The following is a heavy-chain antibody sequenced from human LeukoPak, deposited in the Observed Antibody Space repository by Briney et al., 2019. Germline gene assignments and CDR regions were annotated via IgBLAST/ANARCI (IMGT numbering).Heavy chain of an antibody. Sequence: ASVKVSCKASGYTFTSYGISWVRQAPGQGLEWMGWISAYNGNTNYAQKLQGRVTMTTDTSTSTAYMELRSLRSDDTAVYYCARDSIPGIAAAADNWFDPWGQGTLVTVSS. J-gene: IGHJ5*02. CDR2: ISAYNGNT. D-gene: IGHD6-13*01. CDR1: GYTFTSYG. V-gene: IGHV1-18*01. CDR3: ARDSIPGIAAAADNWFDP.